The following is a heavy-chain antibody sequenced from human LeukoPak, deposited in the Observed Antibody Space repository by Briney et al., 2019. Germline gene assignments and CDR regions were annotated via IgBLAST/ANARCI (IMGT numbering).Heavy chain of an antibody. CDR1: GYTFTSYD. J-gene: IGHJ3*02. Sequence: GASVKVSCKASGYTFTSYDINWVRQATGQGLEWMGWKNPNSGNTGYAQKFQGRVTMTRNTSISTAYMELSSLRSEDTAVYYCARVRYYYDSSGYGDAFDIWGQGTMVTVSS. V-gene: IGHV1-8*01. CDR3: ARVRYYYDSSGYGDAFDI. D-gene: IGHD3-22*01. CDR2: KNPNSGNT.